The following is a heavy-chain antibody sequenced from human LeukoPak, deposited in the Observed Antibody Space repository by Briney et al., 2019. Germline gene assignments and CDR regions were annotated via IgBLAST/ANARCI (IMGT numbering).Heavy chain of an antibody. CDR2: INHSGGT. V-gene: IGHV4-34*01. CDR1: GGSFSDYY. Sequence: SETLSLTCAVYGGSFSDYYWSWIRQPPGKGLEWVGEINHSGGTNYNPSLKSRVTISADTSKNQYSLKLNSVTAADTAVYYCARVSQYCTGGSCYSHDAFDIWGQGTMVTVSS. CDR3: ARVSQYCTGGSCYSHDAFDI. D-gene: IGHD2-15*01. J-gene: IGHJ3*02.